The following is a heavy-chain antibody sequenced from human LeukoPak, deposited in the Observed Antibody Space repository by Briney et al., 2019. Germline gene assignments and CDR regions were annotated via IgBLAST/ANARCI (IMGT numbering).Heavy chain of an antibody. CDR1: GFIFTTNA. CDR3: ANCGNSGCHLIDY. D-gene: IGHD5-12*01. J-gene: IGHJ4*02. CDR2: ISGRTGAT. Sequence: GGSLRLSCAASGFIFTTNAMSWVRQAPGKGLEWVSAISGRTGATYYADSEKGRFTISRDNSKSTLYLQMDSLRAEDTAVYYCANCGNSGCHLIDYWGQGTLVTVSS. V-gene: IGHV3-23*01.